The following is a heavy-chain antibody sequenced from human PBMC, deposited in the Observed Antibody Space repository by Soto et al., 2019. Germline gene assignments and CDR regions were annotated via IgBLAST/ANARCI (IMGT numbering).Heavy chain of an antibody. D-gene: IGHD3-22*01. CDR2: ISSNGGST. CDR3: ARGGAGYYYDSSGYYYDY. Sequence: GSLRLSCAASGFTFSSYAMHWVRQAPGKGLEYVSAISSNGGSTYYANSVKGRFTISRDNSKNTLYLQMGSLRAEDMAVYYCARGGAGYYYDSSGYYYDYWGQGT. CDR1: GFTFSSYA. V-gene: IGHV3-64*01. J-gene: IGHJ4*02.